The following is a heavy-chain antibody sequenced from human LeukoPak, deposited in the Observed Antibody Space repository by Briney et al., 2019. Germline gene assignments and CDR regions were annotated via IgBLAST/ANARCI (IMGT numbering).Heavy chain of an antibody. V-gene: IGHV1-2*02. J-gene: IGHJ4*02. D-gene: IGHD3-3*02. CDR1: GYTFTDYY. CDR3: ASGSRLRLVIFGVIVPPDY. CDR2: INPNSGDT. Sequence: GASVKVSCKASGYTFTDYYLHWVRQAPGQGLEWMGSINPNSGDTNYLPKSQGRVTMTRDASISTAYMELSSLRSDDTAIYFCASGSRLRLVIFGVIVPPDYWGQGTLVTVSS.